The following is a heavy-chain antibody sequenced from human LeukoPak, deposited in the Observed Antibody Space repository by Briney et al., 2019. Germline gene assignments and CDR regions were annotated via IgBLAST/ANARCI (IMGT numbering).Heavy chain of an antibody. CDR3: ARDSSGYFDY. J-gene: IGHJ4*02. Sequence: SETLSLTCTVSGGSLSNFYWSWIRQPPGKGLEWIGYIYYSGSTNYNPSLKSRVTISVDTSKNQFSLKLSSVTAADTAVYYCARDSSGYFDYWGQGTLVTVSS. CDR1: GGSLSNFY. V-gene: IGHV4-59*01. D-gene: IGHD6-6*01. CDR2: IYYSGST.